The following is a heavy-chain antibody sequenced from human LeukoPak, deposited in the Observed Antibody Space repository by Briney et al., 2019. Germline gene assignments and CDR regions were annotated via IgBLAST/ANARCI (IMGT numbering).Heavy chain of an antibody. J-gene: IGHJ3*02. Sequence: GGSLRLSCAASGLTVSSNYMTWVRQAPGKGLEWVSNIYAGGDTHYADSVRGRFTISRDNSNNTLYLQVNSLRAEDTAVYYCARYTFRAVDIWGQGTMVAVSS. CDR1: GLTVSSNY. D-gene: IGHD3-16*01. CDR2: IYAGGDT. V-gene: IGHV3-53*01. CDR3: ARYTFRAVDI.